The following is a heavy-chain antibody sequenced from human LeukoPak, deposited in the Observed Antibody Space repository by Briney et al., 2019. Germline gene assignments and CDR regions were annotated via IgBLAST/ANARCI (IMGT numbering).Heavy chain of an antibody. Sequence: ASVKVSCKASGGTFSSYAISWVRQAPGQGLEWLGLINPSGSSTLYAQKFQGRVTMTRDMSTTTDYVELSSLRSEDTAVYYCARDNSVGDVAWWFDPWGQGTLVTVSS. CDR3: ARDNSVGDVAWWFDP. V-gene: IGHV1-46*01. D-gene: IGHD1-26*01. J-gene: IGHJ5*02. CDR2: INPSGSST. CDR1: GGTFSSYA.